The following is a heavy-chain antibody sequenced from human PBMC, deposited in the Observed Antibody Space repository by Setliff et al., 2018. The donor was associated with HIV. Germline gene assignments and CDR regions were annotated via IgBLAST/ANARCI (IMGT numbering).Heavy chain of an antibody. CDR3: ARMRSDASGLFDY. Sequence: SGPTLVNPTPTLTLTCTFSGFSLTTSGMRVSWIRQPPGKALEWLARIDWDDDEFYNTSLKTRLTISKDTSKNQVVLTMTNMDPVDTATYYCARMRSDASGLFDYWGQGTLVTVSS. CDR1: GFSLTTSGMR. V-gene: IGHV2-70*04. J-gene: IGHJ4*02. CDR2: IDWDDDE. D-gene: IGHD5-12*01.